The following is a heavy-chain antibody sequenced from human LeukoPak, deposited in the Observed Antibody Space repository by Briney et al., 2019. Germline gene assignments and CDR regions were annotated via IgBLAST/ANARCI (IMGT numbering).Heavy chain of an antibody. V-gene: IGHV3-30*03. Sequence: PGGSLRLSCAASGFTFSSYAMSWVRQAPGKGLEWVAVISYDGNNKYYTDSVKGRFTISRDNSKNTLYLQMNSLRPEDTAIYYCARDLEWEGSNFYGMDVWGQGTTVTVSS. D-gene: IGHD1-26*01. CDR2: ISYDGNNK. CDR3: ARDLEWEGSNFYGMDV. CDR1: GFTFSSYA. J-gene: IGHJ6*01.